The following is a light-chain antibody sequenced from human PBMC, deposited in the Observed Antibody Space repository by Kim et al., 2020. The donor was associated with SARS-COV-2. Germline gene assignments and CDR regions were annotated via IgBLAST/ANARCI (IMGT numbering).Light chain of an antibody. CDR3: QQYYTTPLS. J-gene: IGKJ4*01. V-gene: IGKV4-1*01. CDR2: WAS. Sequence: ATINCKSSQSLLYSSNNKNYLAWFQQQPGQPPKLLIYWASTRESGVPDRFSGSGSDTDFTLTISSLQAEDVAVYFCQQYYTTPLSFGGGTKVDIK. CDR1: QSLLYSSNNKNY.